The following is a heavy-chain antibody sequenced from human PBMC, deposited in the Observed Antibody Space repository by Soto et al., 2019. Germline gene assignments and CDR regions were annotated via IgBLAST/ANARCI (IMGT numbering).Heavy chain of an antibody. CDR3: VRGRYPADY. D-gene: IGHD2-15*01. V-gene: IGHV3-11*06. CDR1: GFTFSDYY. Sequence: GGSLRLSCAASGFTFSDYYMSWIRQVPGKGLEWISYISTSSTYTNYADSVKGRFTISRDNAKNSLYLQMNSLRAEDTAVFYCVRGRYPADYWGQGTLVTVSS. J-gene: IGHJ4*02. CDR2: ISTSSTYT.